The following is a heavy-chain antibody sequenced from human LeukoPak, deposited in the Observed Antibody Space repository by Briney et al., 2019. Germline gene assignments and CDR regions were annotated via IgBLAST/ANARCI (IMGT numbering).Heavy chain of an antibody. D-gene: IGHD5-24*01. J-gene: IGHJ4*02. V-gene: IGHV3-30-3*01. CDR2: ISYDRSNK. CDR3: AREPVRRDGYKMGVDY. Sequence: GGSLRLSCAASGFTFSSYAMHWVRQAPGKGLEWVAVISYDRSNKYYADSVKGRFTISRDNSKNTLYLQMNSLRAEDTAVYYCAREPVRRDGYKMGVDYWGQGTLVTVSS. CDR1: GFTFSSYA.